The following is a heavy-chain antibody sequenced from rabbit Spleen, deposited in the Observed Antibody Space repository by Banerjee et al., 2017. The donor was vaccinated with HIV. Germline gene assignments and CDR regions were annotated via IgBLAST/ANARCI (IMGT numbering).Heavy chain of an antibody. CDR1: GFSFSAGYY. CDR3: ARDADGSSTTDAYFNL. V-gene: IGHV1S40*01. D-gene: IGHD7-1*01. Sequence: QSLEESGGDLVKPGASLTLTCTASGFSFSAGYYMCWVRQAPGKGPEWIACIWTGSSGSTYYANWAKGRFTISKTSSTTVTLQMTSLTAADTATYFCARDADGSSTTDAYFNLWGPGTLVTVS. CDR2: IWTGSSGST. J-gene: IGHJ4*01.